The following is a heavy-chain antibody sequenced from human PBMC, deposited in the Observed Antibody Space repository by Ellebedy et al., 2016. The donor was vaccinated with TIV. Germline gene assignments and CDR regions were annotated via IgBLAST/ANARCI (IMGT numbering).Heavy chain of an antibody. D-gene: IGHD3-3*01. Sequence: SETLSLXXAVYGGSFSDDYWSWIRQPPGMGLEWIGEINHSGSTNHNPSLKSRVTISVDTSKSQFSLKLSSVTAADTAVYYCARRITIFYYMDVWGKGTTVTVSS. CDR3: ARRITIFYYMDV. V-gene: IGHV4-34*01. CDR1: GGSFSDDY. J-gene: IGHJ6*03. CDR2: INHSGST.